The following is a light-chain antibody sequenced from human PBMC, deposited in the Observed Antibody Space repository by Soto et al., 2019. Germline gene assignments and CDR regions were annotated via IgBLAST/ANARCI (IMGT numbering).Light chain of an antibody. V-gene: IGLV2-14*03. Sequence: QSALTQPASVSGSPGQSSTISFTGTSGDVGAYNYVSWYQLHPGKAPKLMIYDVSNRPSGVSNRFSGSKSGNTASLTISGLQAEDEADYFCSSFTTSSTRVFGTGTKLTVL. CDR3: SSFTTSSTRV. CDR2: DVS. J-gene: IGLJ1*01. CDR1: SGDVGAYNY.